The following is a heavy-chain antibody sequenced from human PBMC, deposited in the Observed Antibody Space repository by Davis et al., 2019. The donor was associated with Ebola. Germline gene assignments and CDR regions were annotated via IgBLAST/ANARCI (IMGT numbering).Heavy chain of an antibody. Sequence: ASVKVSCKASGYTFTSYGISWVRQAPGQGLEWMGWISAYNGNTNYAQKLQGRVTMTTDTSTSTAYMELSSLRSEDTAVYYCARDIVVVDPPYYGMDVWGQGTTVTVSS. CDR2: ISAYNGNT. CDR1: GYTFTSYG. CDR3: ARDIVVVDPPYYGMDV. V-gene: IGHV1-18*01. D-gene: IGHD2-21*01. J-gene: IGHJ6*02.